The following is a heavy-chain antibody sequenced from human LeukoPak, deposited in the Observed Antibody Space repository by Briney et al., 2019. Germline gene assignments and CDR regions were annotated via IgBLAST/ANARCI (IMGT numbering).Heavy chain of an antibody. Sequence: ASVKVSCKASGGTFSSYAISWVRQAPGQGLEWMGGIIPIFGTANYAQKFQGRVTITADKSTSTAYMELSSLRSEDTAVYYCARGKRRTYYYDSSGYQQAFDIWGQGTMVTVSS. J-gene: IGHJ3*02. CDR1: GGTFSSYA. CDR3: ARGKRRTYYYDSSGYQQAFDI. CDR2: IIPIFGTA. D-gene: IGHD3-22*01. V-gene: IGHV1-69*06.